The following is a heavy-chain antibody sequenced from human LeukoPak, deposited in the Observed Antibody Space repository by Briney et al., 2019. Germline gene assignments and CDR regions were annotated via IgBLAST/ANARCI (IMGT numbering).Heavy chain of an antibody. V-gene: IGHV1-18*01. CDR3: ARGARYFDWGPLDV. J-gene: IGHJ6*02. CDR2: ISAYNGNT. D-gene: IGHD3-9*01. CDR1: GYTFTSYG. Sequence: ASAKVSCKASGYTFTSYGISWVRQAPGQGLEWMGWISAYNGNTNYAQKLQGRVTMTTDTSTSTAYMELRSLRSDDTAVYYCARGARYFDWGPLDVWGQGTTVTVSS.